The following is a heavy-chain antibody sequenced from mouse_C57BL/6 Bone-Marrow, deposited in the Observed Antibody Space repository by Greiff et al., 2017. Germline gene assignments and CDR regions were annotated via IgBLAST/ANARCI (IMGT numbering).Heavy chain of an antibody. Sequence: QVQLKQSGPGLVAPSQSLSITCTVSGFSLTSYAISWVRQPPGKGLEWLGVIWTGGGTNYNSALKSRRSISKDNSKSQVFLKMNKLQTDDTARYYGARSYYGRGYEVGYWGQGTTLTVSS. CDR3: ARSYYGRGYEVGY. J-gene: IGHJ2*01. CDR2: IWTGGGT. V-gene: IGHV2-9-1*01. CDR1: GFSLTSYA. D-gene: IGHD1-1*01.